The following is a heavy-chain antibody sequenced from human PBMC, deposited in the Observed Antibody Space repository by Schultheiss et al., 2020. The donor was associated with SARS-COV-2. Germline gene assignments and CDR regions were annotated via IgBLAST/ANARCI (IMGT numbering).Heavy chain of an antibody. CDR3: ARDLPVYGNAGPNYYYYYGMDV. D-gene: IGHD5/OR15-5a*01. V-gene: IGHV3-33*01. J-gene: IGHJ6*02. Sequence: GGSLRLSCAASGFTFSSYGMHWVRQAPGKGLEWVAVIWYDGSNKYYADSVKGRFTISRDNSKNTLYLQMNSLRAEDTAVYYCARDLPVYGNAGPNYYYYYGMDVWGQGTTVTVSS. CDR2: IWYDGSNK. CDR1: GFTFSSYG.